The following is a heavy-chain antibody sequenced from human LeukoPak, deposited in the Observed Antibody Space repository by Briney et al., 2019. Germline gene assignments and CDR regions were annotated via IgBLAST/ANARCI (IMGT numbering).Heavy chain of an antibody. CDR3: ARRSYYDSSAIFDY. Sequence: SETLSLTCAVYGGSFSGFYWSWIRQSPTKGLEWIGEINDSGSTNYNPSLKSRVTISVDTSKNQFSLKLSSVTAADTAVFYCARRSYYDSSAIFDYWGQGTLVTVSS. D-gene: IGHD3-22*01. V-gene: IGHV4-34*01. CDR1: GGSFSGFY. CDR2: INDSGST. J-gene: IGHJ4*02.